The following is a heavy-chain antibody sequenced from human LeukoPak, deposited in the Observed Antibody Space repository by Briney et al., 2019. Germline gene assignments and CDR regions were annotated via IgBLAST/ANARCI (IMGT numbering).Heavy chain of an antibody. CDR2: IYYSGST. Sequence: PSETLSLTCTVSGGSISSYYWSWIRQPPGKGLEWIGYIYYSGSTNYNPSLKSRVTISVDTSKNQFSLRLSSVTAADTAVYYCARASGSQDFYYWGQGTLVTVSS. D-gene: IGHD1-26*01. V-gene: IGHV4-59*01. CDR1: GGSISSYY. J-gene: IGHJ4*02. CDR3: ARASGSQDFYY.